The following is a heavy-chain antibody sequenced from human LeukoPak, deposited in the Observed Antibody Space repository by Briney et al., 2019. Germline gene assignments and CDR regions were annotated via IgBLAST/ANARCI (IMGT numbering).Heavy chain of an antibody. CDR3: ARGRDGSGSFDY. Sequence: KTSETLSLTCTVSGGSISSGGYYWSWIRQPPGKGLEWIGYIYHSASTYYNPSLKSRLTISVDRSKNQFSLKLNSETAADTALYYCARGRDGSGSFDYWGQGTPVTVSS. CDR2: IYHSAST. D-gene: IGHD3-10*01. J-gene: IGHJ4*02. CDR1: GGSISSGGYY. V-gene: IGHV4-30-2*01.